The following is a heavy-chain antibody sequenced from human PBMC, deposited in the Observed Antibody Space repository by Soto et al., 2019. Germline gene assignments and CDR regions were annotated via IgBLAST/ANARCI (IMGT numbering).Heavy chain of an antibody. CDR3: AADSGYSYGSLVVRYYYYYMEV. Sequence: VKASSKASGSTFTSSAMQWAQQARGLRLEWIVWIVVGSGNTNYAQKFQERVTISRDMCTSTAYMELSGLRSEDTAVYYCAADSGYSYGSLVVRYYYYYMEVWGKGTTVSVSS. CDR2: IVVGSGNT. V-gene: IGHV1-58*02. J-gene: IGHJ6*03. CDR1: GSTFTSSA. D-gene: IGHD5-18*01.